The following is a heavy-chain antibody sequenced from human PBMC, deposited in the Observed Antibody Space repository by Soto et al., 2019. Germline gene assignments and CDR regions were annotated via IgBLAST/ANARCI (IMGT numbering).Heavy chain of an antibody. CDR2: TYYRSKWYN. CDR1: GDSVSSNSAA. V-gene: IGHV6-1*01. J-gene: IGHJ4*02. CDR3: ARKGETYSDY. Sequence: PSQTLSLTCAISGDSVSSNSAAWNWIRQSPSRGLEWLGRTYYRSKWYNDYAVSVKSRITINPDTSKNQFSLKLSSVTAADTAVDYCARKGETYSDYWGQGTLVTVSS. D-gene: IGHD2-21*01.